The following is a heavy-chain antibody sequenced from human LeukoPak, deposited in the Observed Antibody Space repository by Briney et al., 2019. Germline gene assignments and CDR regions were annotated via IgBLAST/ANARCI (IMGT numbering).Heavy chain of an antibody. D-gene: IGHD3-3*01. J-gene: IGHJ4*02. CDR1: GYTFTNYG. CDR3: ARDRYDFYLDY. V-gene: IGHV1-18*01. CDR2: ISAYNGNT. Sequence: ASVTVSFMASGYTFTNYGISWLRQAPGQGLEWMGCISAYNGNTNYAQKLQGRVTMTTDTSTSTAYMELRSLRSDDTVVYYCARDRYDFYLDYWGQGTLVTVSS.